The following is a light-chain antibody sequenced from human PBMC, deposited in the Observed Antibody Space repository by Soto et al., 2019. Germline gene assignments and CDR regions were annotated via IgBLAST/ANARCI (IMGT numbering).Light chain of an antibody. J-gene: IGKJ4*01. V-gene: IGKV1-9*01. CDR1: QGISSY. Sequence: DIQLTQSPSFLSASVGDRVTITCRASQGISSYLAWYQQKPGKAPKLLIYAASTLQSGVPSRFSGSGSGTEFTLTISSLQPEDFATYYSEQLNSYPLTFGGGTKV. CDR3: EQLNSYPLT. CDR2: AAS.